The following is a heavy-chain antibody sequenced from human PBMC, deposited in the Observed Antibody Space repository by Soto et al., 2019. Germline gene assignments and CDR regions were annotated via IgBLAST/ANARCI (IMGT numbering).Heavy chain of an antibody. CDR1: GFTFSDYY. D-gene: IGHD3-3*01. J-gene: IGHJ6*03. CDR2: ISSSGSTI. CDR3: ARVVTYYDFWSGYYTKSYYYYYYMDV. Sequence: VQLVESGGGLVKPGGSLRLSCAASGFTFSDYYMSWIRQAPGKGLEWVSYISSSGSTIYYADSVKGRFTISRDNAKNSLYLQRNSLRAADTAVYYCARVVTYYDFWSGYYTKSYYYYYYMDVWGKGTTVTVSS. V-gene: IGHV3-11*01.